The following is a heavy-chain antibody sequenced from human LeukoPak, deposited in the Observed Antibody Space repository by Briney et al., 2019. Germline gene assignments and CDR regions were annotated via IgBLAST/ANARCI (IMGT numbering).Heavy chain of an antibody. Sequence: ASVKVSCKASGYTFTSYGIRWVRQAPGQGLEWMGWISAYNGNTNYAQKLQGRVTMTTDTSTSTAYMELRSLRSDDTAVYYCARCPQQQLLYLFDYWGQGTLVTVSS. D-gene: IGHD6-13*01. CDR3: ARCPQQQLLYLFDY. V-gene: IGHV1-18*01. CDR2: ISAYNGNT. CDR1: GYTFTSYG. J-gene: IGHJ4*02.